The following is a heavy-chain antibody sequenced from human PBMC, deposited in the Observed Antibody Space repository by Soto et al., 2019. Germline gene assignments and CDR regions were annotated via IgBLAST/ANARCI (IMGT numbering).Heavy chain of an antibody. D-gene: IGHD6-19*01. V-gene: IGHV3-33*01. J-gene: IGHJ3*02. CDR2: IWYDGSNK. Sequence: WSLRLSCAASGFTFSRYGLHWVRQAPGKGLEWVAFIWYDGSNKYYSDSVKGRFTISRDNSKNTLYLQMNSLRAEDTAVYYCARDMQMAAISAFDIWGQGTMVTVSS. CDR3: ARDMQMAAISAFDI. CDR1: GFTFSRYG.